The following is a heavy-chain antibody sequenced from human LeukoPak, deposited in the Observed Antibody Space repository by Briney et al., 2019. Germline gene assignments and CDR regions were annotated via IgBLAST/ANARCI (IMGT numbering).Heavy chain of an antibody. CDR2: ISSSSSYI. Sequence: GGSLRLSCAASGFTFSSYSMNWVRQAPGKGLEWVLSISSSSSYICYADSVKGRFTISRDNAKNSLYLQMNSLRAEDTAVYYCARGNDSSGYSSFDYWGQGTLVTVSS. J-gene: IGHJ4*02. CDR1: GFTFSSYS. CDR3: ARGNDSSGYSSFDY. D-gene: IGHD3-22*01. V-gene: IGHV3-21*01.